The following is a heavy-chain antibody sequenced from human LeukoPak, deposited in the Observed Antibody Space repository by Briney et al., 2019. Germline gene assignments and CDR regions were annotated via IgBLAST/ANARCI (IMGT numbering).Heavy chain of an antibody. CDR2: IYPGDSNT. J-gene: IGHJ4*02. Sequence: GESLKISCESSGYSFTSYWIGWVRQMPGKGLEWMGIIYPGDSNTRYSPSFQGQVTISADKSISTAYLQGSSLKASDSAMYYCVQCGGDCYTSSHWGQGTLVTVSS. CDR1: GYSFTSYW. V-gene: IGHV5-51*01. CDR3: VQCGGDCYTSSH. D-gene: IGHD2-21*02.